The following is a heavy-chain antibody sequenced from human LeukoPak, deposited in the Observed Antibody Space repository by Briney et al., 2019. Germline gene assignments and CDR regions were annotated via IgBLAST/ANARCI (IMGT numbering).Heavy chain of an antibody. Sequence: GSLRLSCAASGFTFSSYSMNWVRQAPGKGLEWVSSISSSSYIYYADSVKGRFTISRDNAKNSLYLQMNSLRAEDTAVYYCAGVSGVIAAAGTIDYWGQGTLVTVSS. J-gene: IGHJ4*02. D-gene: IGHD6-13*01. CDR3: AGVSGVIAAAGTIDY. V-gene: IGHV3-21*01. CDR1: GFTFSSYS. CDR2: ISSSSYI.